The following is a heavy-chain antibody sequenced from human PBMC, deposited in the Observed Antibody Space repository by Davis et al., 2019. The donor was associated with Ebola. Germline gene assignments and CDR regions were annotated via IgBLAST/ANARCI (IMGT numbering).Heavy chain of an antibody. CDR3: AKAGRSSWYFDY. V-gene: IGHV4-59*01. Sequence: MPSETLSPTCTLSAGSISTYYWTWIRQHPGKGLEWIVNIYYTGSTHYNPSLKSRVTISVDTSKNQFSLKLSSVTAADTAVYYCAKAGRSSWYFDYWGQGTLVTVSS. CDR1: AGSISTYY. J-gene: IGHJ4*02. CDR2: IYYTGST. D-gene: IGHD6-13*01.